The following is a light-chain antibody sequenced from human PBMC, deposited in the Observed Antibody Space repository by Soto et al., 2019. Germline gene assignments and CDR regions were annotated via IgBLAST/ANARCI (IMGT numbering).Light chain of an antibody. CDR2: GAS. J-gene: IGKJ1*01. CDR3: QQYGSSPWT. V-gene: IGKV3-20*01. CDR1: QSVSSSS. Sequence: EMVLTQSPGTLSLSPGERATLSCRASQSVSSSSLAWYQHKSGQPPRLLIYGASSRATGIPDRFSGSGSGTDFTLTISRLEPEDFAVYYCQQYGSSPWTFGQGTKVDIK.